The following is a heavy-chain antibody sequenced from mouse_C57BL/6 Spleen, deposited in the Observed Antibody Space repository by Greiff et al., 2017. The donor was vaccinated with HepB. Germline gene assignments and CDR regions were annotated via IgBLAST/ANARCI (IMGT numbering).Heavy chain of an antibody. J-gene: IGHJ4*01. Sequence: EVQLQQSGAELVRPGASVKLSCTASGFNIKDDYMHWVKQRPEQGLEWIGWIDPENGDTEYASKFQGKATITADTSSNTAYLQLSSLTSEDTAVYYCTTIRRDYNDAMDYWGQGTSVTVSS. V-gene: IGHV14-4*01. CDR3: TTIRRDYNDAMDY. CDR2: IDPENGDT. D-gene: IGHD1-3*01. CDR1: GFNIKDDY.